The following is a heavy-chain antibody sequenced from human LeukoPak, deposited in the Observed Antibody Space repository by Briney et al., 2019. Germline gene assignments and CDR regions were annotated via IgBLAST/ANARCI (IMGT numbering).Heavy chain of an antibody. CDR1: GFTVSNNY. Sequence: GGSLRLSCAASGFTVSNNYMSWVRQAPGKGLEWVSTIDKGGTTYCPDSVKGRFTISRDNSKNTLYLQMNSLRAEDTATYYCAKSRGSGTYCFDYWGQGTLVTVSS. J-gene: IGHJ4*02. CDR3: AKSRGSGTYCFDY. V-gene: IGHV3-53*01. D-gene: IGHD3-10*01. CDR2: IDKGGTT.